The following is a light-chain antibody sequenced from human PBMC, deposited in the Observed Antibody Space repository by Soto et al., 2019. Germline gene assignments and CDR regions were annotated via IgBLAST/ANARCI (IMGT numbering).Light chain of an antibody. CDR1: QGIGSY. V-gene: IGKV1-8*01. J-gene: IGKJ1*01. CDR2: AAS. Sequence: GDRVTITCRASQGIGSYLAWYQQKPGEAPKLLIFAASTLQSGVPSRFSGSGSGTDFTLTISSLQSEDFATYYCQQYYSYPRTFGQGTKVDIK. CDR3: QQYYSYPRT.